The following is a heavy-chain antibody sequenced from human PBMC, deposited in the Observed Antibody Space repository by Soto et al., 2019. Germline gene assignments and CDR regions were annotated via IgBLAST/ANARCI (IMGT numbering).Heavy chain of an antibody. D-gene: IGHD2-15*01. V-gene: IGHV1-69*06. CDR2: IIPIYGTA. Sequence: QVQLVQSGAEVKKPGSSVKVSCKASGDTFSNYAISWVRQAPGQGLEWIGGIIPIYGTAHYAQKFQDRVTITADTSTSTADMELSSLRPEATAVYYCARDLGGCSAGSCRYNWLDSWGQGTLVTVSS. CDR3: ARDLGGCSAGSCRYNWLDS. CDR1: GDTFSNYA. J-gene: IGHJ5*01.